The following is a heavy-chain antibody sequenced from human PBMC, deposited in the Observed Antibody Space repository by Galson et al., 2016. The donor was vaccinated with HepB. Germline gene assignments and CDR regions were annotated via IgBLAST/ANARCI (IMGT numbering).Heavy chain of an antibody. CDR2: ISSSSTYI. Sequence: SLRLSCAASGFTFSTYNMNWVRQAPGKGLEWVSSISSSSTYIYYADSVKGRFTISRDNAKNSLYLQMNSLRAEDTAVYYCARDHYDFWGDYIASLGGVVDAWGQGTLVTVSS. CDR3: ARDHYDFWGDYIASLGGVVDA. V-gene: IGHV3-21*01. J-gene: IGHJ5*02. D-gene: IGHD3-3*01. CDR1: GFTFSTYN.